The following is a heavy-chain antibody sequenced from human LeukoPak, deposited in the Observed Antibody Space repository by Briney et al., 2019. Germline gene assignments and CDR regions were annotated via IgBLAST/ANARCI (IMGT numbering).Heavy chain of an antibody. CDR3: ARDYGGGGSYYLTSWYFDL. CDR2: ISSSSSTI. J-gene: IGHJ2*01. V-gene: IGHV3-48*04. Sequence: GGSLRLSCAASGFTFSSYSMNWVRQAPGKGLEWVSYISSSSSTIYYADSVKGRFTISRDNAKNSLYLQMNSLRAEDTAVYYCARDYGGGGSYYLTSWYFDLWGRGTLVTVSS. D-gene: IGHD1-26*01. CDR1: GFTFSSYS.